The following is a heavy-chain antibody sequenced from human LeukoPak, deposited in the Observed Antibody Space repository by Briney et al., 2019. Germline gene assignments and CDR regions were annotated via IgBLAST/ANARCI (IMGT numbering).Heavy chain of an antibody. Sequence: SETLSLTCAVYGGSFSGYYWSWIRQSPDKGLEWIGEINHSGSTNYNPSLKSRVTISVDTSKNQFSLKLSSVTAADTAVYYCARRSGSYSRRDFDYWGQGTLVTVSS. D-gene: IGHD1-26*01. CDR2: INHSGST. J-gene: IGHJ4*02. CDR1: GGSFSGYY. V-gene: IGHV4-34*01. CDR3: ARRSGSYSRRDFDY.